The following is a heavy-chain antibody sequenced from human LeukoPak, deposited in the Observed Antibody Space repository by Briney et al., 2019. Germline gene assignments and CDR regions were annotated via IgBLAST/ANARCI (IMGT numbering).Heavy chain of an antibody. Sequence: ASVKVSCKASGYTFTRYGFSWMRQAPGQGLEWMGWISSNNGNTKYARKLQGRVTMTADTTTSTAYMELRSLRSDDTAVYYCARSLHYYDNSGLFIQYWGQGTLVTVSS. J-gene: IGHJ1*01. V-gene: IGHV1-18*01. CDR2: ISSNNGNT. CDR3: ARSLHYYDNSGLFIQY. CDR1: GYTFTRYG. D-gene: IGHD3-22*01.